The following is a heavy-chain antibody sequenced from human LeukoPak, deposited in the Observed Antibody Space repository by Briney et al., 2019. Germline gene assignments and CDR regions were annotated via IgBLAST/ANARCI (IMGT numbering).Heavy chain of an antibody. D-gene: IGHD3-22*01. CDR1: GFTFSTYW. J-gene: IGHJ5*02. CDR2: INQNGSET. Sequence: GGSLRLSCAASGFTFSTYWMTWVRQAPGKGLEWVANINQNGSETYYVDSVKGRFTISRDNAKNSLYLQMNSLRVEDTAVYYCARKRYYYDTSTYGWFDPWGQGISVTVSS. V-gene: IGHV3-7*01. CDR3: ARKRYYYDTSTYGWFDP.